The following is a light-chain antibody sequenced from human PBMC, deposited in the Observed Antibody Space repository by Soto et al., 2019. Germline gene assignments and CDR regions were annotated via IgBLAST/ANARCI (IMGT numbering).Light chain of an antibody. CDR3: QAYDYSLTASV. CDR1: RNNIGAGYD. V-gene: IGLV1-40*01. J-gene: IGLJ3*02. Sequence: QSVLTQPPSVSGAPGQRVTIDCTGTRNNIGAGYDVHWYQQLPGSAPRLLIYGNRNRPSGVPERFSGSKSGTSASLAITGLQAEDEADYYCQAYDYSLTASVFGGGTKLTVL. CDR2: GNR.